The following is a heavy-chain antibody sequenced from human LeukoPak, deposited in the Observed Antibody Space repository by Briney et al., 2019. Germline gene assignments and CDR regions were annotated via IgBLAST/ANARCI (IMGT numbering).Heavy chain of an antibody. CDR1: GGSFSGYY. V-gene: IGHV4-34*01. J-gene: IGHJ4*02. D-gene: IGHD6-13*01. CDR3: AGHSGSSWQNRDY. CDR2: INHSGST. Sequence: SETLSLTCAVYGGSFSGYYWSWIRQTPGKGLEWIGEINHSGSTNYNPSLKSRVTISVDTSKNQFSLKLSSVTAADTAVYYCAGHSGSSWQNRDYWGQGTLVTVSS.